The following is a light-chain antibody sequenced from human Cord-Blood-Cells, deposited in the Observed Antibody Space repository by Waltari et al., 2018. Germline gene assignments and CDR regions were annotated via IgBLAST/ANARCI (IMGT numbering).Light chain of an antibody. CDR1: QSVSSSY. J-gene: IGKJ2*01. CDR3: QQYGSTPPYT. V-gene: IGKV3-20*01. CDR2: GAS. Sequence: IVLKQSPGPSPFSPGERATHCGRASQSVSSSYLAWYQQNPSQAPRVLIYGASSTANDSPDRLSGSGSGTDVSLTISRLEPEDVALYYCQQYGSTPPYTFGQGTKLEI.